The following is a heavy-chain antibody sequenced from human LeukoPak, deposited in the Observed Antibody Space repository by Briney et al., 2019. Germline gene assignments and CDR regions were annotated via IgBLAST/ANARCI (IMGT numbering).Heavy chain of an antibody. D-gene: IGHD3-16*02. CDR2: IYYSGST. CDR3: ARVMITFGGVIVHDAFDI. J-gene: IGHJ3*02. Sequence: SETLSPTCSVSGGSFSSSSYYWGWIRQPPGKGLEWIGSIYYSGSTYYNPSLKSRVTISVDTSKNQFSLKLSSVTAADTAVYYCARVMITFGGVIVHDAFDIWGQGTMVTVSS. CDR1: GGSFSSSSYY. V-gene: IGHV4-39*01.